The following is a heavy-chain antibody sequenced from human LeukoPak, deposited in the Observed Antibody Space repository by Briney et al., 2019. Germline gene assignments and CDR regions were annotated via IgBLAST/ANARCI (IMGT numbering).Heavy chain of an antibody. J-gene: IGHJ4*02. Sequence: GGSLRLSCTASGFNVGDYAMSWVRQAPGKGLEWVGFIRSKTYGGTADYAASVEGRFTISRDDSNNIVYLQMNSLKTEDTALYYCSRGLEGFTAYDDYWRQGTLVTVSS. CDR1: GFNVGDYA. V-gene: IGHV3-49*04. CDR3: SRGLEGFTAYDDY. CDR2: IRSKTYGGTA. D-gene: IGHD5-12*01.